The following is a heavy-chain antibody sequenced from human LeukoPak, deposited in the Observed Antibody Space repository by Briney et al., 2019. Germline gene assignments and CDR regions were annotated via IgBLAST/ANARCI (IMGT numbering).Heavy chain of an antibody. CDR2: ISYDGSNK. V-gene: IGHV3-30-3*01. CDR1: GFTFSSYA. CDR3: ARVGNQYYFDY. D-gene: IGHD1-14*01. Sequence: GGSLRLSCAASGFTFSSYAMHWVRQAPGKGLEXVAVISYDGSNKYYADSVKGRFTISRDNSKNTLYLQMNSLRAEDTAVYYCARVGNQYYFDYWGQGTLVTVSS. J-gene: IGHJ4*02.